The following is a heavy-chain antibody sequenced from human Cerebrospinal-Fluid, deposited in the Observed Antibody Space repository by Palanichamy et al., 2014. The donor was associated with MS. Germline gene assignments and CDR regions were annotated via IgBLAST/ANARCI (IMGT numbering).Heavy chain of an antibody. J-gene: IGHJ6*02. D-gene: IGHD3-10*01. CDR2: ISRSSGHA. Sequence: EVQLVESGGGLVEPGGSLRLSCAASGFTFSQYSMNWVRLAPGKGLEWVSSISRSSGHAYYADSVRGRLTISRDNAKNSVYLQMNDVRAEDTAIYYCAREYYYGSGTYYRGISYYYDGMDVWGQGTTVTVSS. V-gene: IGHV3-21*06. CDR3: AREYYYGSGTYYRGISYYYDGMDV. CDR1: GFTFSQYS.